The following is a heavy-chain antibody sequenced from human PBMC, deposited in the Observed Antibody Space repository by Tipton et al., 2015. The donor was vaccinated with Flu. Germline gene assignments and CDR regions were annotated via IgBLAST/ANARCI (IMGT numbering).Heavy chain of an antibody. V-gene: IGHV1-69*01. CDR3: ARQIYTSGELDYDYYYMDV. CDR2: IVCIFGIP. D-gene: IGHD6-25*01. J-gene: IGHJ6*03. Sequence: QSGPEVKKPGPSVKVSCKASGDTFRNYAISWVRQAPGQGLEWMGGIVCIFGIPNYAQKFQGRVTMTADESTTTVYMELSSLRSDDTAVYYCARQIYTSGELDYDYYYMDVWGKGTTVTVSS. CDR1: GDTFRNYA.